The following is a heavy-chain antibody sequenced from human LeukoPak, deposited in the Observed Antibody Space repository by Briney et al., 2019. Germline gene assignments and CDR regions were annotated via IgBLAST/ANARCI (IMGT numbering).Heavy chain of an antibody. CDR3: ARRSLRYFDWLSDY. D-gene: IGHD3-9*01. Sequence: ASVKVSCKASGYTFTSYGISWVRQAPGQGLEWMGWINPNSGGTNYAQKFQGRVTMTRDTSISTAYMELSRLRSDDTAVYYCARRSLRYFDWLSDYWGQGTLVTVSS. CDR1: GYTFTSYG. CDR2: INPNSGGT. V-gene: IGHV1-2*02. J-gene: IGHJ4*02.